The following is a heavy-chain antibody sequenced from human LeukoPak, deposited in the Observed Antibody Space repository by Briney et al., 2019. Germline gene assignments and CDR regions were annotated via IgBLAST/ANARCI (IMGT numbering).Heavy chain of an antibody. J-gene: IGHJ6*03. Sequence: PGGSQRLSCAASGFTFSSYGMHWVRQAPGKGLEGVAFIRYDGSNKYYADSVKGRFTISRDSSKNTLYLQMNSLRAEDTAVYYCARRRVLSEGIGRYCSSTSCYRTGRPRNYYMDVWGKGTTVTISS. D-gene: IGHD2-2*01. V-gene: IGHV3-30*02. CDR1: GFTFSSYG. CDR2: IRYDGSNK. CDR3: ARRRVLSEGIGRYCSSTSCYRTGRPRNYYMDV.